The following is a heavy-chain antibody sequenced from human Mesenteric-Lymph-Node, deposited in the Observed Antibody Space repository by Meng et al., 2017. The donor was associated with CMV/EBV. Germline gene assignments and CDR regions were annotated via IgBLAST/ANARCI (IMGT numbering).Heavy chain of an antibody. V-gene: IGHV3-21*01. D-gene: IGHD3-3*01. Sequence: GESLKISCADSGFTFSTYSMNWVRQAPGKGLEWVSSISGSSTYIHYADSVKGRFTISRDNAKNSLYLEMNSLRDEDTAVYYCARSLRGFDFWSGCLDVWGQGTTVTVSS. CDR3: ARSLRGFDFWSGCLDV. J-gene: IGHJ6*02. CDR2: ISGSSTYI. CDR1: GFTFSTYS.